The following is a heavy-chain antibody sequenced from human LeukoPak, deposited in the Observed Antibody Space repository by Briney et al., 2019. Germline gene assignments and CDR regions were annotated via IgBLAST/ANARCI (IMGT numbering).Heavy chain of an antibody. D-gene: IGHD4-11*01. CDR1: GGSISSGSYY. Sequence: PSETLSLTCTVSGGSISSGSYYWSWIRQPAGKGLEWIGRIYTSGSTNYNPSLKSRVTISVDTSKNQFSLMLSSVTAADTAVYYCARDLRRRTVTTPNGFDPWGQGTLVTVSS. J-gene: IGHJ5*02. V-gene: IGHV4-61*02. CDR2: IYTSGST. CDR3: ARDLRRRTVTTPNGFDP.